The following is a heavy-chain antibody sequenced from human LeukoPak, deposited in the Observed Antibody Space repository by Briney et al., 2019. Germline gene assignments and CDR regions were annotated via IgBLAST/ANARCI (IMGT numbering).Heavy chain of an antibody. CDR2: ISWDGGST. J-gene: IGHJ4*02. Sequence: PGGSLRLSCAASGFTFDDYAMHWVRQAPGKGLEWVSLISWDGGSTYYADSVKGRLTISRDNSKNSLYLQMNSLRAEDTAVYYCARDLGRIAVAGIDYWGQGTLVTVSS. CDR3: ARDLGRIAVAGIDY. D-gene: IGHD6-19*01. V-gene: IGHV3-43D*03. CDR1: GFTFDDYA.